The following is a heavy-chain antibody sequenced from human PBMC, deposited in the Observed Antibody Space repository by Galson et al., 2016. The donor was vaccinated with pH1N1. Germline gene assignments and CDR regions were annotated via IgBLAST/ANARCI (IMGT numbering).Heavy chain of an antibody. CDR2: IDWDDEK. CDR3: ARMGVASGGRYYYGMDV. Sequence: ALVKPTQTLKLTCTFSGFSLSTFGVRVSWIRQSPGKALEWLARIDWDDEKFYSPSLKTRLTISKDTSKDQVVLTMTNMDPVDTDTYYCARMGVASGGRYYYGMDVWGQGTTVTVSS. V-gene: IGHV2-70*04. CDR1: GFSLSTFGVR. D-gene: IGHD3-10*01. J-gene: IGHJ6*02.